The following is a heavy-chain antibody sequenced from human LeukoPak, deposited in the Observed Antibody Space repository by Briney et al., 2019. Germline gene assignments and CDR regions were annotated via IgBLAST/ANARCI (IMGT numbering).Heavy chain of an antibody. CDR2: VYYSGTT. V-gene: IGHV4-59*01. J-gene: IGHJ4*02. Sequence: SETLSLTCTVSGGSISSYYWSWIRQPPGKGLEWIGYVYYSGTTNYNPSLKSRVTISVDTSKNQFSLKLSSVTAADTAVYYCARGVYIAAAQYGYWGQGTLVTVSS. CDR3: ARGVYIAAAQYGY. CDR1: GGSISSYY. D-gene: IGHD6-13*01.